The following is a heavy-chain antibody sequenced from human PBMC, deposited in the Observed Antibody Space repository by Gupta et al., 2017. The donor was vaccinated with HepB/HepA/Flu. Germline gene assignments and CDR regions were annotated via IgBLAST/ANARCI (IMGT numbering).Heavy chain of an antibody. CDR3: ARGSNWGHGNAFDI. CDR1: GGSISSSY. CDR2: IYYSGST. D-gene: IGHD7-27*01. Sequence: VQLQASGPGLVKPSETLSLTCTVSGGSISSSYWSWIRQPPGKGLEWIGYIYYSGSTNYNPSLKSRVTISVDTSKNQFSLKLSSVTAADTAVYYCARGSNWGHGNAFDIWGQGTMVTVSS. J-gene: IGHJ3*02. V-gene: IGHV4-59*01.